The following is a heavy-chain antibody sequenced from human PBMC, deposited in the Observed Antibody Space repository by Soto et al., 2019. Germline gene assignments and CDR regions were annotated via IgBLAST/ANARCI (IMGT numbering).Heavy chain of an antibody. CDR3: AHCLDLASCDP. Sequence: QITLKESGPTLVKPTQTLTLTCTFSGFSLSTSGVGVGWIRQPPGKALEWLALIFWDDDKRYSPSLKSRLTLTKDTSKSQVVHTMTNMDPVDTATYYCAHCLDLASCDPGGEGTLVTVSS. V-gene: IGHV2-5*02. D-gene: IGHD2-15*01. CDR2: IFWDDDK. J-gene: IGHJ5*02. CDR1: GFSLSTSGVG.